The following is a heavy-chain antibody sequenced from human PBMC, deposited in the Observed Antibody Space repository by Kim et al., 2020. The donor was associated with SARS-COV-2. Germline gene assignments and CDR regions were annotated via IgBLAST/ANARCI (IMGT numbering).Heavy chain of an antibody. CDR1: GFTFSSYG. J-gene: IGHJ4*02. V-gene: IGHV3-30*18. CDR3: AKGGPFPNILDYY. CDR2: ISYDGSNK. Sequence: GGSLRLSCAASGFTFSSYGMHWVRQAPGKGLEWVAVISYDGSNKYYADSVKGRFTISRDNSKNTLYLQMNSLRAEDTAVYYCAKGGPFPNILDYYCRQGT. D-gene: IGHD1-1*01.